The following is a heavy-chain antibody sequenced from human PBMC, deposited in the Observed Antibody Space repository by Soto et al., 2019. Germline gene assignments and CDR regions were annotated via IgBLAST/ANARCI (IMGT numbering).Heavy chain of an antibody. V-gene: IGHV5-51*01. CDR1: GYTFANYW. CDR3: ARHSLATQPGDY. Sequence: PGESLKISCESSGYTFANYWIGWVRQAPGKGLEWVAIIYPSDSRTIYSPSFQGQVTISADKSISTACLQWTSLKASDTAIYYCARHSLATQPGDYWGQGTRVTVSS. CDR2: IYPSDSRT. J-gene: IGHJ4*02. D-gene: IGHD5-12*01.